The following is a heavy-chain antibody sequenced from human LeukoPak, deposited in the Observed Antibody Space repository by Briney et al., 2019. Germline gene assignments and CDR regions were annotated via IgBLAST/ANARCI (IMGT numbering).Heavy chain of an antibody. CDR2: INWNGGST. J-gene: IGHJ4*02. D-gene: IGHD6-13*01. CDR1: GFTFDDYG. Sequence: PGGSLRLSCAASGFTFDDYGMSWVRQAPGKGLEWVSGINWNGGSTGYADSVTGRFTISRDNAKNSLYLQMNSLRAEDTALYHCAREIDSSSWYIPGDYWGQGTLVTVSS. V-gene: IGHV3-20*01. CDR3: AREIDSSSWYIPGDY.